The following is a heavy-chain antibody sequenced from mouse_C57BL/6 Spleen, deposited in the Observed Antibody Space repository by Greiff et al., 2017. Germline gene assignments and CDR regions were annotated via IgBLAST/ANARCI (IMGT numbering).Heavy chain of an antibody. Sequence: QVQLQQSGPELVKPGASVKISCKASGYAFSSSWMNWVKQRPGKGLEWIGRIYPGDGDTNYNGKFKGKATLTADKSSSTAYMQLSSLTSEDSAVYFCARSGYDVYYAMDYWGQGTSVTVSS. CDR1: GYAFSSSW. CDR3: ARSGYDVYYAMDY. D-gene: IGHD2-2*01. CDR2: IYPGDGDT. V-gene: IGHV1-82*01. J-gene: IGHJ4*01.